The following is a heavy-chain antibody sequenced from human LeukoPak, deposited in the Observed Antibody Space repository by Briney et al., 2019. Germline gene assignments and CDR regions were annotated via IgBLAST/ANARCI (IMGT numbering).Heavy chain of an antibody. CDR2: IYPGDSDT. CDR1: GYSFTNYW. V-gene: IGHV5-51*01. CDR3: ARRSRIVATTTNASDI. Sequence: GESLKISCKGSGYSFTNYWIGWVRQMPGKGLEWMGIIYPGDSDTRYSPSFQGQVTIPADKSISTAYLQWSSLKASDTAMYYCARRSRIVATTTNASDIWGQGTMVTVSS. J-gene: IGHJ3*02. D-gene: IGHD5-12*01.